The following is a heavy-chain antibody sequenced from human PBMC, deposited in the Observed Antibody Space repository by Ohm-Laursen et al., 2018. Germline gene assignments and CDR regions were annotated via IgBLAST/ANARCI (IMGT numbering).Heavy chain of an antibody. CDR3: ARGLWWFDP. CDR1: GYSISSGYF. Sequence: SDTLSLTCAVSGYSISSGYFWGWIRQPPGKGLEWIGTIYHSGSTYYNPSLKSRVTISVDTPKNQFSLKLSSVTAADTALYYCARGLWWFDPWGQGTLVTVSS. J-gene: IGHJ5*02. CDR2: IYHSGST. V-gene: IGHV4-38-2*01.